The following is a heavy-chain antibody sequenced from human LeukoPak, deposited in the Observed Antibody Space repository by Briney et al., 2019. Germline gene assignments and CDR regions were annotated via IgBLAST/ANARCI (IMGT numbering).Heavy chain of an antibody. CDR1: GFTFSSYA. CDR3: ASSPNTIAAALLDY. J-gene: IGHJ4*02. Sequence: PGGSLRLSCAASGFTFSSYAMHWVRQAPGKGLEWVAVISYDGSNKYYADSVKGRFTISRDNSKNTLYLQMNSLRAGDTAVYYCASSPNTIAAALLDYWGQGTLVTVSS. V-gene: IGHV3-30*04. D-gene: IGHD6-13*01. CDR2: ISYDGSNK.